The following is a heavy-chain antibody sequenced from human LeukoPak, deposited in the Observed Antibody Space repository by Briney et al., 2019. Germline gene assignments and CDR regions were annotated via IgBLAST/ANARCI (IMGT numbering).Heavy chain of an antibody. D-gene: IGHD3-3*01. CDR2: INHSGST. V-gene: IGHV4-34*01. CDR1: GGSINSYY. J-gene: IGHJ4*02. CDR3: ARGPRITIFGVVIGTPYYFDY. Sequence: SETLSLTCTVSGGSINSYYWSWIRQPPGKGLEWIGEINHSGSTNYNPSLKSRVTISVDTSKNQFSLKLSSVTAADTAVYYCARGPRITIFGVVIGTPYYFDYWGQGTLVTVSS.